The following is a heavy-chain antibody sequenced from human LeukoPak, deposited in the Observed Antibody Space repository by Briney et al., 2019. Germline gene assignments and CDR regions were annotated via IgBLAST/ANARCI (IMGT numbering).Heavy chain of an antibody. Sequence: ASVKVSCKASGYTFTGYYMHWVRQAPGQGLEWMGWINPNSGGTNYAQKFQGRVTMTRDTSISTAYMELSRLRSDDTAVYYCARGNERSSFNYYYYYYMDVWGKGTTVTVSS. D-gene: IGHD1-1*01. J-gene: IGHJ6*03. V-gene: IGHV1-2*02. CDR3: ARGNERSSFNYYYYYYMDV. CDR1: GYTFTGYY. CDR2: INPNSGGT.